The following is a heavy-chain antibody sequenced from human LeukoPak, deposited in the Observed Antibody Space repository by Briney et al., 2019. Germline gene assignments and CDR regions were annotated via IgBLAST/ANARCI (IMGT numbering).Heavy chain of an antibody. CDR3: AKAVAVFDSSGFRRLYFDY. CDR1: GFTFNIYV. Sequence: PGGSLRLSCAASGFTFNIYVMSWVRQAPGKGLEWVSGISGGGGSTYYADAVKGRFTISRDNSKNTLYLQMNSLRAEDTAVYYCAKAVAVFDSSGFRRLYFDYWGQGTLVTVSS. V-gene: IGHV3-23*01. J-gene: IGHJ4*02. D-gene: IGHD3-22*01. CDR2: ISGGGGST.